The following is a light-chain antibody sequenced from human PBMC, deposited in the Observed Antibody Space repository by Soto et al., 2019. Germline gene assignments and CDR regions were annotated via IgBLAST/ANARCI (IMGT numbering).Light chain of an antibody. CDR2: ASS. J-gene: IGKJ1*01. CDR1: QSVSSSY. Sequence: EIVLTQSPGTLSLSPGERATLSCRARQSVSSSYLAWYQQKPGQAPRLFIYASSIRATGIPDRFSVGESGTEFTLTISSRQSEDFAVYYCQKFITGPRDTCGQGTKVEIK. V-gene: IGKV3-20*01. CDR3: QKFITGPRDT.